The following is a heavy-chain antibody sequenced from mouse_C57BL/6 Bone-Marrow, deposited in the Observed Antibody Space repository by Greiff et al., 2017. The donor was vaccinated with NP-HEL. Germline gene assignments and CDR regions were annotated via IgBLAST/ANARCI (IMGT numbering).Heavy chain of an antibody. CDR1: GYTFTSYW. Sequence: QVQLQQPGAELVKPGASVKLSCKASGYTFTSYWMHWVKQRPGQGLEWIGMINPNSGSTNYNEKFKSKATLTVDKSSSTAYMQLSSLSSEDSAFYYGARTYDGYYVQYFDVWGTGTTVTVSS. D-gene: IGHD2-3*01. CDR3: ARTYDGYYVQYFDV. J-gene: IGHJ1*03. V-gene: IGHV1-64*01. CDR2: INPNSGST.